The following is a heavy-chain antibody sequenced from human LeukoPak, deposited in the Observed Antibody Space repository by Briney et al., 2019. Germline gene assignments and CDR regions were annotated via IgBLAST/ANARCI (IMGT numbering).Heavy chain of an antibody. J-gene: IGHJ4*02. V-gene: IGHV3-23*01. D-gene: IGHD6-19*01. CDR2: ISGSGGST. Sequence: GGSLRLSSAASGFTFSSYAMSWVRQAPGKGLEWVSAISGSGGSTYYADSVKGRFTISRDNSKNTLYLQMNSLRAEDTAVYYCPQQRKVAGVTFDYWGQGTLVTVSS. CDR1: GFTFSSYA. CDR3: PQQRKVAGVTFDY.